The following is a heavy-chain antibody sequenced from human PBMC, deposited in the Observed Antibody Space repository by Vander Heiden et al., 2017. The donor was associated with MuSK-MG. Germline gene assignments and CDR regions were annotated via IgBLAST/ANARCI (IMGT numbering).Heavy chain of an antibody. V-gene: IGHV4-59*08. CDR3: ARHENGGTYPLDY. CDR1: GGSSSPYH. Sequence: QVPLQESGPGLAQPSATLSLTCTASGGSSSPYHWSWIRQPPGKGLEWIAHIYSSGSTYYNPSLSGRLTMSVDTFKNQFSLRLTSVTAADTAVYDCARHENGGTYPLDYWGQGTLVTVSS. D-gene: IGHD1-26*01. CDR2: IYSSGST. J-gene: IGHJ4*02.